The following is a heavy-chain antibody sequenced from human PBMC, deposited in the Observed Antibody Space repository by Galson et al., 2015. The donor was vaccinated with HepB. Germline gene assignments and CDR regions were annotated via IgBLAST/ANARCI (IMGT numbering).Heavy chain of an antibody. CDR3: ARGDDGHWGYFEY. D-gene: IGHD3-16*01. V-gene: IGHV3-9*01. CDR1: GFSFDDYA. CDR2: ITWNSVTI. J-gene: IGHJ4*02. Sequence: SLRLPCAASGFSFDDYAMHWVRQVPGKGLEWVSGITWNSVTIGYTDSVKSRFTISRDNAKNSLYLQMNSLRGEDSALYYCARGDDGHWGYFEYWGQGTLVTVSS.